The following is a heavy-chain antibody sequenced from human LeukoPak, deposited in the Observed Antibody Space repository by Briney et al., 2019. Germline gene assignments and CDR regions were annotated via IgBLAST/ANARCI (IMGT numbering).Heavy chain of an antibody. CDR1: GFTFSSYE. J-gene: IGHJ4*02. CDR3: ARYFGSGSSNY. V-gene: IGHV3-48*03. D-gene: IGHD3-10*01. Sequence: GGSLRLSCAASGFTFSSYEMNWVGQVQGKGWKWVSFISTSGSTIYYADSVRGRFTISRDNAKNSLYLQMNSLRAEDTALYYCARYFGSGSSNYWGQGTLVTVSS. CDR2: ISTSGSTI.